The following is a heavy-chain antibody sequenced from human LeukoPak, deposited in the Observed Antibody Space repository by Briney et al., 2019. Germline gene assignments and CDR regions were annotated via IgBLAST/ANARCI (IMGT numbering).Heavy chain of an antibody. CDR2: VYNSGST. V-gene: IGHV4-59*08. CDR3: ARCRDGYVFDY. Sequence: PSETLSLTCRVPGGSISNYSWSWIRQPPGKGLEWIGYVYNSGSTHYNPALKSRVTISVDTSKNQFSLKLSSVTAADTAVYYCARCRDGYVFDYGGQGTLVTVSS. CDR1: GGSISNYS. J-gene: IGHJ4*02. D-gene: IGHD5-24*01.